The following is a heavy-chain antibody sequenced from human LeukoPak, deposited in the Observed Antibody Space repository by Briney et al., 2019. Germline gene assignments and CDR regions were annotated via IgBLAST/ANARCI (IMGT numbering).Heavy chain of an antibody. CDR1: GGTFSSYA. J-gene: IGHJ5*02. V-gene: IGHV1-69*05. D-gene: IGHD6-6*01. CDR3: ARGGLQGVLYGSSSFWFDP. Sequence: SVKVSCKASGGTFSSYAISWVRQAPGQGLEWMGRIIPIFGTANYAQKFQGRVTITTDESTSTAYMELSSLRSEDTAVYYCARGGLQGVLYGSSSFWFDPXGQGTLVTVSS. CDR2: IIPIFGTA.